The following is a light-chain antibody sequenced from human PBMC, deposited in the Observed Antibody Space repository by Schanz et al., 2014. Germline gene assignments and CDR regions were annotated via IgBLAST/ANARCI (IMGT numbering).Light chain of an antibody. CDR1: QSVSSN. CDR3: QQRNTWRRT. Sequence: EIVMTQSPATLSVSPGERATLSCRASQSVSSNLAWYQQKPGQAPRLLIYGASTRATGIPARFSGSGSGTEFTLTISSLQSEDFAVYYCQQRNTWRRTFGQGTKVEIK. CDR2: GAS. V-gene: IGKV3-15*01. J-gene: IGKJ1*01.